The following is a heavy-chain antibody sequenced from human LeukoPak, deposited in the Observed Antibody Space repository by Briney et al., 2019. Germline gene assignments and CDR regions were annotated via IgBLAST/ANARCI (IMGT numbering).Heavy chain of an antibody. CDR1: GFAVSSSD. CDR3: AKAPLFDY. V-gene: IGHV3-30*02. CDR2: IRYDGSDE. J-gene: IGHJ4*02. Sequence: GGSLRLSCAASGFAVSSSDIHWVRQAPGKGLEWVSFIRYDGSDENYADSVKGRFTISRDNSKNTLYLQMSSLTTEDTAVYYCAKAPLFDYWGQGTLVNVS.